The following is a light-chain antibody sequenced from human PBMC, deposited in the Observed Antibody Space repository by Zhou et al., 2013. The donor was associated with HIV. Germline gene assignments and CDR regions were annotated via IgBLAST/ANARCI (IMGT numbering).Light chain of an antibody. Sequence: DIQVTQSPSTLSASVGDRVTITCRASQSISTWLAWYQQKPGKAPKLLIYKASSLEDGVPSRFSGSGSGTDFTLTISSLLPEDFATYYCQQTYTTPLSTFGQGTKVESK. V-gene: IGKV1-5*03. CDR2: KAS. CDR3: QQTYTTPLST. J-gene: IGKJ2*01. CDR1: QSISTW.